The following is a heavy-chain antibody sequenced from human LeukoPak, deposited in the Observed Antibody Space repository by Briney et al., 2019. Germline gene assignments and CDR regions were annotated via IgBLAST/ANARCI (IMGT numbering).Heavy chain of an antibody. CDR3: ARGGGDILTSFVPGTAFDY. CDR1: GGTFSSYA. D-gene: IGHD3-9*01. CDR2: IIPIFGTA. J-gene: IGHJ4*02. Sequence: SVKVSCKASGGTFSSYAISWVRQAPGQGLEWMGGIIPIFGTANYAQKFQGRVTITADESTSTAYMELSSLRSEDTAVYYCARGGGDILTSFVPGTAFDYWGQGTLVTVSS. V-gene: IGHV1-69*01.